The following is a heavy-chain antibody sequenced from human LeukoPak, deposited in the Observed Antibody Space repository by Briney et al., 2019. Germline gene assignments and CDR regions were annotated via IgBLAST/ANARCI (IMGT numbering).Heavy chain of an antibody. CDR3: ARGDRSSSVLEDAFDL. J-gene: IGHJ3*01. Sequence: SETLSLTCTVSGGSISSYYWSWIRQPPGKGLEWIGYIYYSGSTNYNPSLKSRVTISVDTSKNQFSLKLSSVTAADTAVYYCARGDRSSSVLEDAFDLWGQGTMVTVSS. D-gene: IGHD6-6*01. CDR1: GGSISSYY. CDR2: IYYSGST. V-gene: IGHV4-59*01.